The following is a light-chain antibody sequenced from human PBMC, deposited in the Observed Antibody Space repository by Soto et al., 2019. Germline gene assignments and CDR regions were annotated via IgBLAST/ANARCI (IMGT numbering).Light chain of an antibody. J-gene: IGLJ3*02. CDR1: SSNLGNHY. Sequence: QSALAQSRSVSGAPGQSVTISCSGSSSNLGNHYVYWHQQLPGMAPRLLIYKNTQRPSGIHDRFSGSKSGASASLAVYGLRYEDEADYYCATWDDSLSGVLFGGGKKLTVL. V-gene: IGLV1-47*01. CDR3: ATWDDSLSGVL. CDR2: KNT.